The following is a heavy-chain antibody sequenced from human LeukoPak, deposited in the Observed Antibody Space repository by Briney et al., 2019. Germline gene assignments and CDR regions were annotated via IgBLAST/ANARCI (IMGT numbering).Heavy chain of an antibody. CDR2: ISAYNGNT. Sequence: APVKVSCKASGYTFTSYGISWVRQAPGQGLEWMGWISAYNGNTNYAQKLQGRVTMTTDTSTSTAYMELRSLRSDDTAVYYCAREMPYYDILTGYRYYFDYWGQGTLVTVSS. V-gene: IGHV1-18*01. D-gene: IGHD3-9*01. CDR1: GYTFTSYG. CDR3: AREMPYYDILTGYRYYFDY. J-gene: IGHJ4*02.